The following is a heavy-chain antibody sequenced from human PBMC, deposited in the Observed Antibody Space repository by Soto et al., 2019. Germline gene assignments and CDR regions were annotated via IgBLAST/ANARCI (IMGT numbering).Heavy chain of an antibody. D-gene: IGHD2-2*01. Sequence: QVQLVQSGAEVKKPGSSVKVSCKASGGTFSSYAISWVRQAPGQGLEWMGGIIPISDTPNYAQKFQGRVTITAGASTSTAYMELSSLSSEDTAVYYCARSQGSSTSLEIYYYYYYGMDVWGQGTTVTVSS. CDR1: GGTFSSYA. CDR3: ARSQGSSTSLEIYYYYYYGMDV. V-gene: IGHV1-69*01. J-gene: IGHJ6*02. CDR2: IIPISDTP.